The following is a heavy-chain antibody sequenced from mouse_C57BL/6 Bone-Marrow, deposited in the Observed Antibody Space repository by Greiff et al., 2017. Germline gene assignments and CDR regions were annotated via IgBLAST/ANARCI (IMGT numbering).Heavy chain of an antibody. CDR3: AWGGGYYSYWYFDV. CDR2: IYIGNGYT. J-gene: IGHJ1*03. Sequence: VQLQQSGAELVRPGSSVKMSCKTSGYTFTSYGINWVKPRPGQGLEWIGYIYIGNGYTEYNEKFKGKATLTSDTSSSTAYMQLSSLTSEDAAIYFCAWGGGYYSYWYFDVWGTGTTVTVSS. V-gene: IGHV1-58*01. CDR1: GYTFTSYG. D-gene: IGHD2-3*01.